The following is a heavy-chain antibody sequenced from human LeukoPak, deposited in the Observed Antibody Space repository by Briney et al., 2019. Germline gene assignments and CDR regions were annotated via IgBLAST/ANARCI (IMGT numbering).Heavy chain of an antibody. CDR1: GGSISNHY. CDR2: IFYSGYT. Sequence: SETLSLTCTVSGGSISNHYWSWIRQPPGKGLEWIGYIFYSGYTNYNPSLKSRVTISVDKSKNQFTLKLSSVTAADTAIYYCASAPNEYFFDYWGQGTLVTVSS. V-gene: IGHV4-59*11. J-gene: IGHJ4*02. CDR3: ASAPNEYFFDY.